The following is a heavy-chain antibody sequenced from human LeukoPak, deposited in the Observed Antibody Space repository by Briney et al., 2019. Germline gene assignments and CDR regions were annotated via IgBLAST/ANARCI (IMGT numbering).Heavy chain of an antibody. CDR3: ARRVPRGTYCGGDCYIGFDY. J-gene: IGHJ4*02. Sequence: NPSETLFLTCTVSGGSISSSSYYWGWIRQPPGKGLEWIGSIYYSGSTYYNPSLKSRVTISVDTSKNQFSLKLSSVTAADTAVYYCARRVPRGTYCGGDCYIGFDYWGQGTLVTVSS. V-gene: IGHV4-39*01. D-gene: IGHD2-21*01. CDR2: IYYSGST. CDR1: GGSISSSSYY.